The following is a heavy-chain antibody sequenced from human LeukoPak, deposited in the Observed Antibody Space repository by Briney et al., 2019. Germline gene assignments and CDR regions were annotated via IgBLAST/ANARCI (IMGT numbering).Heavy chain of an antibody. D-gene: IGHD1-26*01. J-gene: IGHJ5*02. CDR1: GGSISSGGYY. CDR3: ARESRQSGPFDP. CDR2: IYYSGST. V-gene: IGHV4-31*03. Sequence: SQTLSLTCTVSGGSISSGGYYWSWIRQHPGKGLEWIGYIYYSGSTYYNPSLKSRVTISVDTSKNQFSLKLSSVTAADTAVYYCARESRQSGPFDPWGQGTLVTVSS.